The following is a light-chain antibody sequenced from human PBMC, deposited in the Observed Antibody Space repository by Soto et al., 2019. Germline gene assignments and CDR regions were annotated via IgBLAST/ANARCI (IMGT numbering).Light chain of an antibody. Sequence: EILLTQSPGTLSLSLGERATLSCRASQSFGSSFLAWYQQKPGQAPRLLIYGASSRATGIPDRFSGSGSGTDFTLTISRLEPEDFAVYYCQQYGSSPQTFGQGTKVDIK. V-gene: IGKV3-20*01. CDR1: QSFGSSF. J-gene: IGKJ1*01. CDR2: GAS. CDR3: QQYGSSPQT.